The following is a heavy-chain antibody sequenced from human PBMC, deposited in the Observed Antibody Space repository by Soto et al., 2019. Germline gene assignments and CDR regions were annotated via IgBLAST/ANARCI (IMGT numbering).Heavy chain of an antibody. CDR1: GFTVSSNY. CDR3: ARDPNYGENAFDI. CDR2: IYSGGST. D-gene: IGHD4-17*01. V-gene: IGHV3-53*01. Sequence: EVPLVESGGGLIQPGGSLRLSCAASGFTVSSNYMSWVRQAPGKGLEWVSVIYSGGSTYYADSVKGRFTISRDNSKNTLYLQMNSLRAEDTAVYYCARDPNYGENAFDIWGQGTMVTVSS. J-gene: IGHJ3*02.